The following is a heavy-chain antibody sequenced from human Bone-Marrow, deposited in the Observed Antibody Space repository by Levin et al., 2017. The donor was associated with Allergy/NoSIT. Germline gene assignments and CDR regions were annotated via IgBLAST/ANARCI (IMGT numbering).Heavy chain of an antibody. V-gene: IGHV3-23*01. D-gene: IGHD2-15*01. J-gene: IGHJ6*03. CDR1: GFTFSSYA. CDR2: ISGSGDAT. Sequence: PGGSLRLSCAASGFTFSSYAMSWVRQVPGKGLEWVSTISGSGDATYYADSVKGRFTISRDDSKNTLYVQMISLRAEDTAVYYCANMASCSGGSCYSRNVPPYYMDVWGKGTTVTVSS. CDR3: ANMASCSGGSCYSRNVPPYYMDV.